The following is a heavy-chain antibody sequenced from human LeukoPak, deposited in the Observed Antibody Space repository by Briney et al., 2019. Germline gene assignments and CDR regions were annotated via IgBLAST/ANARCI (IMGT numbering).Heavy chain of an antibody. CDR2: IYTSGST. V-gene: IGHV4-61*02. CDR1: GGSISTSNYY. CDR3: ARDMGQYCSGGSCYSNYYYYYMDV. Sequence: SETLSLTCTVSGGSISTSNYYWGWIRQPPGKGLEWIGRIYTSGSTNYNPSLKSRVTISVDTSKNQFSLKLSSVTAADTAVYYCARDMGQYCSGGSCYSNYYYYYMDVWGKGTTVTISS. J-gene: IGHJ6*03. D-gene: IGHD2-15*01.